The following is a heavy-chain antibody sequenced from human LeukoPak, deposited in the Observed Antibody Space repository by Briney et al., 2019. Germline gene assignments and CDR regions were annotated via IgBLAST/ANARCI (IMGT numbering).Heavy chain of an antibody. V-gene: IGHV3-21*01. CDR3: AREFFDREGGTTVLDY. D-gene: IGHD1-26*01. Sequence: GGSLRLSCAASGFTFSSYTMNWVRQAPGKGLEWVSSISSSSSFIYYADSIKGRFTISRDNAKNSLYLQMNSLRAEDTAVYYCAREFFDREGGTTVLDYWGQGTLVTVSS. CDR1: GFTFSSYT. CDR2: ISSSSSFI. J-gene: IGHJ4*02.